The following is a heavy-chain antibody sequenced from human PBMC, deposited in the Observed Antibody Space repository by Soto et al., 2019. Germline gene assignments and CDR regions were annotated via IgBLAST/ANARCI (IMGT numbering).Heavy chain of an antibody. V-gene: IGHV3-23*01. CDR3: ARALHFDY. CDR2: INGGGGST. J-gene: IGHJ4*02. CDR1: GFTFSSFA. Sequence: TGGSLRLSCAASGFTFSSFAMSWVRQAPGKGLEWVSAINGGGGSTYNPSLKSRVTISVDTSKNQFSLKLSSVTAADTAVYYCARALHFDYWGQGTLVTVSS.